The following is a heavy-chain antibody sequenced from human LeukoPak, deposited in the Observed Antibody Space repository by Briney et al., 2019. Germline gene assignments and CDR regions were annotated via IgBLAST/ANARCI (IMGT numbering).Heavy chain of an antibody. CDR2: IYHSGST. Sequence: PSETLSLTCTVSGGSISSSNYYWGWIRQPPGKGLEWIGSIYHSGSTYYNPSLKSRLTISVDTSKNQFPLKLSSVTAADTAIYYCAKHYYDFSTGGPWGQGTLVTVSS. V-gene: IGHV4-39*01. D-gene: IGHD3-3*01. CDR1: GGSISSSNYY. CDR3: AKHYYDFSTGGP. J-gene: IGHJ5*02.